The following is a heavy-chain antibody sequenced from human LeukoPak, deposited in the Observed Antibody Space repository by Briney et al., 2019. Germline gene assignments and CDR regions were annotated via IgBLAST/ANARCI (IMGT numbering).Heavy chain of an antibody. CDR3: AREDGDWGFDY. J-gene: IGHJ4*02. CDR1: GFTFSSYE. Sequence: GGSLRLSCAASGFTFSSYEMXXVRQAPGKGXEWVSYISNSGSPIYYAVSVKGRFTISRDNAKNSLYLQMNSLRAEDTAVYYCAREDGDWGFDYWGQGTLVTVSS. V-gene: IGHV3-48*03. D-gene: IGHD4-17*01. CDR2: ISNSGSPI.